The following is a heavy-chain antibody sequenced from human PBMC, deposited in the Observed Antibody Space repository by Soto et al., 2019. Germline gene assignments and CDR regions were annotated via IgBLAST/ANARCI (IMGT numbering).Heavy chain of an antibody. CDR3: ARRTPNWYFDL. Sequence: QLQLQESGPGLVKPSETLSLTCTVSGGSISSSSYYWGWIRQPPGKGLEWIGSIYYSGSTYYNPSLKSRVTISVDTSKNQFSLKLSSVTAADTAVYYCARRTPNWYFDLWGRGTLVTVSS. CDR2: IYYSGST. J-gene: IGHJ2*01. V-gene: IGHV4-39*01. CDR1: GGSISSSSYY.